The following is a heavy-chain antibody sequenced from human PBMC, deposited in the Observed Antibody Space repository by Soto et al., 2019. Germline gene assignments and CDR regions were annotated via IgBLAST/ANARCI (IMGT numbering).Heavy chain of an antibody. D-gene: IGHD4-17*01. Sequence: EVQLVESGGGLVKPGGSLRLSCAASGFTFSNAWMNWVRQAPGKGLEWVGRIKSKTDGGTTDYAAPVKGRFTISRDDSKNTPYLQMNSLKTEDTAVYYCTTDPSDYGDYETYYYYYYGMDVWGQGTTVTVSS. J-gene: IGHJ6*02. CDR1: GFTFSNAW. V-gene: IGHV3-15*07. CDR3: TTDPSDYGDYETYYYYYYGMDV. CDR2: IKSKTDGGTT.